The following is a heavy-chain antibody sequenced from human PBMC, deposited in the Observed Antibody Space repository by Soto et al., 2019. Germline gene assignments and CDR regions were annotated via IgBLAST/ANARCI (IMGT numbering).Heavy chain of an antibody. D-gene: IGHD6-19*01. CDR3: AREVRSGWYPYYYYYGMDV. V-gene: IGHV3-33*01. Sequence: QVQLVESGGGVVQPGRSLRLSCAASGFTFSSYGMHWVRQAPGKGLEWVAVIWYDGSNKYYADSVKGRFTISRDNSKNTPYLQMNSLGAEDTAVYYCAREVRSGWYPYYYYYGMDVWGQGTTVTVSS. CDR2: IWYDGSNK. J-gene: IGHJ6*02. CDR1: GFTFSSYG.